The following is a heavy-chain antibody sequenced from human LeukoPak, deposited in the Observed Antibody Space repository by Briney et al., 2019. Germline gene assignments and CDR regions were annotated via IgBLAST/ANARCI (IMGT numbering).Heavy chain of an antibody. V-gene: IGHV4-59*01. J-gene: IGHJ1*01. CDR3: ARASSSWYLYFQH. Sequence: SETLSLTCTVSGDSFSYFYWSLIRQPPGKGLEWIGYIYNSGSTSYNPSLKSRVTISLDTSQNQFSLKLSSVTAADTAVYYCARASSSWYLYFQHWGQGTLVTVSS. CDR2: IYNSGST. D-gene: IGHD6-13*01. CDR1: GDSFSYFY.